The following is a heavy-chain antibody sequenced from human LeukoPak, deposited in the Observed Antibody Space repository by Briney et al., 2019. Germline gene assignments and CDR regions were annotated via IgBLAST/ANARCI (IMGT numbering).Heavy chain of an antibody. CDR2: IISRRTNI. J-gene: IGHJ3*02. D-gene: IGHD6-19*01. CDR3: ARDSSGIEAAFDI. CDR1: GFIISNS. Sequence: AGGSLRLSCAGSGFIISNSMNWVRRAPGKGLGWVSSIISRRTNIYYADSAKGRFTISRDNAKRSLYLQMNSLRFEATPAYYCARDSSGIEAAFDIWGQGTMVTVSS. V-gene: IGHV3-21*01.